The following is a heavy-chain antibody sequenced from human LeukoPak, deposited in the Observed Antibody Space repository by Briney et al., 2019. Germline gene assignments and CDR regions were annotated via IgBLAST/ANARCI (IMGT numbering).Heavy chain of an antibody. Sequence: NPSETLSLTCALYGGSLSGYYSSWIRPPPGKGREWVGEINHSGSTNYNPSLRSRSTISVDTSKNQFSLKLSSVTAADTAVYYCASHGRGMKRWLQFGVWFDPWGQGTLVTVSS. V-gene: IGHV4-34*01. CDR2: INHSGST. D-gene: IGHD5-24*01. CDR3: ASHGRGMKRWLQFGVWFDP. J-gene: IGHJ5*02. CDR1: GGSLSGYY.